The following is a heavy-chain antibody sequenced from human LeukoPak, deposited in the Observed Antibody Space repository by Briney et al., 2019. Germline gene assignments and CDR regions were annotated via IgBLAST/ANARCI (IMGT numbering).Heavy chain of an antibody. CDR3: ASEIVPRWSSPNFDY. Sequence: GGSLRLSCAASGFTFNSHSMNWVRQAPGKGLEWVSSISSSSDYKYYADSVKGRFTISRDNAKNSLYLQMDSLRAEDTAVYYCASEIVPRWSSPNFDYWGQGTLVTVSS. CDR2: ISSSSDYK. D-gene: IGHD2-15*01. CDR1: GFTFNSHS. V-gene: IGHV3-21*01. J-gene: IGHJ4*02.